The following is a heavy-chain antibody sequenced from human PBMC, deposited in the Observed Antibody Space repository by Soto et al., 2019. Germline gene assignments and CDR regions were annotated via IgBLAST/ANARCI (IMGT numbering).Heavy chain of an antibody. CDR1: GFTFSSYW. V-gene: IGHV3-74*01. CDR2: IKSDGSST. CDR3: ARGGLRAYYMDV. Sequence: EVQLVESGGGLVQPGGSLRLSCAASGFTFSSYWMHCVRQAPGKGLVWVSRIKSDGSSTNYADSVKGRFTISRDNAKNTLYLQMNSLGAEDTAVYYCARGGLRAYYMDVWGKGTTVTVSS. J-gene: IGHJ6*03. D-gene: IGHD3-16*01.